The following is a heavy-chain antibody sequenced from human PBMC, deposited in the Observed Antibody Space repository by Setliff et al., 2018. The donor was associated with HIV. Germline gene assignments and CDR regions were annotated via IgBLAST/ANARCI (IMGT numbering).Heavy chain of an antibody. Sequence: PSETLSLTCAVSGGSINSGGYSWSWIRQPPGKGLEWIGYIYHSGSAIYNPSLNSRVIISVDRSKNQFSLKLSSVTAADTAVYYCARLSGDYYYFDYCGQGTLVTVSS. CDR2: IYHSGSA. V-gene: IGHV4-30-2*01. J-gene: IGHJ4*02. CDR3: ARLSGDYYYFDY. CDR1: GGSINSGGYS. D-gene: IGHD2-21*02.